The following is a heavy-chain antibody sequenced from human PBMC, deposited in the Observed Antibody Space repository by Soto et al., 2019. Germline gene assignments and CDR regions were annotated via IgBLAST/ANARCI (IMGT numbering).Heavy chain of an antibody. V-gene: IGHV1-3*01. CDR3: SRGRGRTYYYHYDMDV. CDR2: LNAGNGNT. Sequence: GASVKVSCKACGYRFTSYAMQWLRQAPGKRLEWMGWLNAGNGNTKYSQKFQGRVTITRDTSASTAYMELGRLRSEDTAVYYCSRGRGRTYYYHYDMDVWGQGTTVTVSS. J-gene: IGHJ6*02. CDR1: GYRFTSYA.